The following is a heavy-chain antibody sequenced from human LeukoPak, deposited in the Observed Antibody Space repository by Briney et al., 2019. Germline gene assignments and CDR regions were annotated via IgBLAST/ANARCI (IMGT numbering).Heavy chain of an antibody. V-gene: IGHV3-21*01. CDR3: ARGGGYCGGDCYGIDY. CDR2: VSSRSTYI. J-gene: IGHJ4*02. Sequence: GGSLRLSCAASGFTFSSYAMSWVRPAPGKGLEWVSSVSSRSTYINYADSVKGRFTISRDDAKNSLYLQMNSLRAEDTAVYYCARGGGYCGGDCYGIDYWGQGTLVTVSS. CDR1: GFTFSSYA. D-gene: IGHD2-21*01.